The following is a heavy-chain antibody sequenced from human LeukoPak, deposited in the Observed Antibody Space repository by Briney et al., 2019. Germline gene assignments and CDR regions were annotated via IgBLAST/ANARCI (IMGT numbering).Heavy chain of an antibody. V-gene: IGHV3-74*01. CDR2: INTDGSST. J-gene: IGHJ4*02. CDR1: GFTFSSHW. CDR3: AKDHSGSYYTALFDY. Sequence: PGGSLRLSCAASGFTFSSHWMHWVRQAPGKGLVWVSRINTDGSSTGYADSVKGRFTISRDNAKNSLYLQMNSLRAEDTALYYCAKDHSGSYYTALFDYWGQGTLVTVSS. D-gene: IGHD1-26*01.